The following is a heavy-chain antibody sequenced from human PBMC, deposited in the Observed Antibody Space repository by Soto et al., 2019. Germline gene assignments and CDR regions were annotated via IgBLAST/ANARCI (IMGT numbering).Heavy chain of an antibody. CDR1: GGSFSGYY. D-gene: IGHD6-13*01. J-gene: IGHJ6*02. V-gene: IGHV4-34*01. Sequence: QVQLQQWGAGLLKPSETLSLTCAVYGGSFSGYYWSWIRQPPGKGLEWIGEINHSGSTNYNPSLKLRVTISVDTSVNQFSLMLSSLTATDTAVYYCGSGPHSSSWYYYYGMDVWGQGTTVTVSS. CDR3: GSGPHSSSWYYYYGMDV. CDR2: INHSGST.